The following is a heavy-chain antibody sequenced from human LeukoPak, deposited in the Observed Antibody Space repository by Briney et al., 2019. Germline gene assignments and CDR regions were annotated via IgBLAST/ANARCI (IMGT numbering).Heavy chain of an antibody. Sequence: GGSLRLSSAASGFTFSSYWMSWVRQAPGKGLEWVANIKQDGSEKYYVDSVKGRFTISRDNAKNSLYLQMNSLRAEDTAVYYCARDRGPGSDHYFDYWGQGTLVTVSS. V-gene: IGHV3-7*01. J-gene: IGHJ4*02. CDR3: ARDRGPGSDHYFDY. D-gene: IGHD3-10*01. CDR2: IKQDGSEK. CDR1: GFTFSSYW.